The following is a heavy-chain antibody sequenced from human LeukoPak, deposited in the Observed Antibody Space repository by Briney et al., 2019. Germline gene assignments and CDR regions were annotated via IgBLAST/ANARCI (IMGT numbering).Heavy chain of an antibody. Sequence: GGSLRLSCAASGFTFSSYSMNWVRQAPGKGLEWVSSISRSSSYIYYADSVKGRFTISRDNAKNSLYLQMNSLRAEDTAVYYCARAGSSGYYYHFDYWGQGTLVTVSS. J-gene: IGHJ4*02. CDR3: ARAGSSGYYYHFDY. CDR1: GFTFSSYS. V-gene: IGHV3-21*01. CDR2: ISRSSSYI. D-gene: IGHD3-22*01.